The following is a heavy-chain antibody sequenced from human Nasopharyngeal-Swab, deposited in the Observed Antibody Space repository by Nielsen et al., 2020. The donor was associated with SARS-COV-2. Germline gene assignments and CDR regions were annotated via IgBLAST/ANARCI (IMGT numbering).Heavy chain of an antibody. Sequence: SATLPLTCTVSGGSFSSAGYFSTWIRQHPGKALEWIGYIYYSGITYYNPSLKSRVTISVDTSKNHFSLKLSSVTAADTAVYFCASSMYCSSTSCRYYFDYWGQGTLVTVSS. D-gene: IGHD2-2*01. J-gene: IGHJ4*02. CDR2: IYYSGIT. CDR3: ASSMYCSSTSCRYYFDY. V-gene: IGHV4-31*03. CDR1: GGSFSSAGYF.